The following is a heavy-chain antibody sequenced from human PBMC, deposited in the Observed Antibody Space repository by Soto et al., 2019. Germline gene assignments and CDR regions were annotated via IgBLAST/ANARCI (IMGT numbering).Heavy chain of an antibody. CDR2: ISSNGVGT. V-gene: IGHV3-64*01. CDR3: PGRALPDFYYGAA. D-gene: IGHD1-26*01. Sequence: EVQLAESGGGLAQPGGSLRLSCAASGFTLSGYAMDWVRQAPGKGLEYVSGISSNGVGTYYANSVQGRFTISRDNSKNTVYLKVGGLSPEDRAVYYGPGRALPDFYYGAAGAKGTRVTVS. J-gene: IGHJ6*03. CDR1: GFTLSGYA.